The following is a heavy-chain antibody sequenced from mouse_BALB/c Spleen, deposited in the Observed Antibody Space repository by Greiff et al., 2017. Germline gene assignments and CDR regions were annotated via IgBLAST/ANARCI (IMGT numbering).Heavy chain of an antibody. J-gene: IGHJ2*01. V-gene: IGHV1S81*02. CDR3: ARGGSSFDY. CDR2: INPSNGRT. Sequence: QVQLQQSGTVLARPGASVKMSCKASGYTFTSYWMHWVKQRPGQGLEWIGEINPSNGRTNYNEKFKSKATLTVDKSSSTAYMQLSSLTSEDSAVYYCARGGSSFDYWGQGTTLTVSS. CDR1: GYTFTSYW. D-gene: IGHD1-1*01.